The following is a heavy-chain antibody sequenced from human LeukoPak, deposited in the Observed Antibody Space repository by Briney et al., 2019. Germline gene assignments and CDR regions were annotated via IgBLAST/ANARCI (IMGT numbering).Heavy chain of an antibody. Sequence: GGSLRLSCAASGFTFSSYGMDWVRQAPGKGLEWAAAIWYDGSNKHYADSVKGRFTISRDNSKNTLYLQMNSLRAEDTAVYYCAREYYYDSSLAFDIWGQGTMVTVSS. D-gene: IGHD3-22*01. V-gene: IGHV3-33*01. CDR1: GFTFSSYG. CDR3: AREYYYDSSLAFDI. J-gene: IGHJ3*02. CDR2: IWYDGSNK.